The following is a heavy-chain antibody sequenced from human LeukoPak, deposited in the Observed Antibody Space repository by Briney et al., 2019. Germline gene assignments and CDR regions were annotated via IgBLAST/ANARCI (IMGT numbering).Heavy chain of an antibody. V-gene: IGHV3-74*01. CDR2: INSDGSTT. D-gene: IGHD6-13*01. J-gene: IGHJ4*02. Sequence: PGGSLRLSCAASGFTFSKYAMTWVRQAPGKGLECVSHINSDGSTTTYADSVKGRFTISRDNAKNTLYLQMNSLRAEDTAVYYCTRGSPGYGNSWFGYWGQGTLVTVSS. CDR1: GFTFSKYA. CDR3: TRGSPGYGNSWFGY.